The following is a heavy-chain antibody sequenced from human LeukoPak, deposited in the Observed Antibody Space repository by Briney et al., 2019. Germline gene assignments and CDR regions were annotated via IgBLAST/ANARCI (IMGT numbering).Heavy chain of an antibody. CDR1: GSTVSSNY. D-gene: IGHD6-19*01. Sequence: GGSLRLSCAASGSTVSSNYMSWVRQAPGKGLEWVSVIYSGGSTYYADSVKGRFTISRDNSKNTLYLQMNSLRAEDTAVYYCARDGAGPDAFDIWGQGTMVTVSS. CDR2: IYSGGST. CDR3: ARDGAGPDAFDI. V-gene: IGHV3-66*01. J-gene: IGHJ3*02.